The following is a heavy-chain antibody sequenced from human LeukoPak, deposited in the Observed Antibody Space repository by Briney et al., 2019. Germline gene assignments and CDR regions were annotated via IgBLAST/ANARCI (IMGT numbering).Heavy chain of an antibody. CDR1: GYTFTSYG. Sequence: ASVKVSCKASGYTFTSYGISRVRQATGQGLEWMGWMNPNSGNTGYAQKFQGRVTMTRNTSISTAYMELSSLRSEDTAVYYCARGDAMVRGVYNWFDPWGQGTLVTVSS. V-gene: IGHV1-8*02. CDR3: ARGDAMVRGVYNWFDP. D-gene: IGHD3-10*01. J-gene: IGHJ5*02. CDR2: MNPNSGNT.